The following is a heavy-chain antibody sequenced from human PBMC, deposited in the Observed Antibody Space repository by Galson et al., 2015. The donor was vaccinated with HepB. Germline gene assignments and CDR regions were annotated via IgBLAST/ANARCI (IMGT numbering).Heavy chain of an antibody. CDR2: ISYDGSTD. CDR1: GFTFSSYS. Sequence: SLRLSCAASGFTFSSYSMHWVRQAPGKGPEWVAVISYDGSTDYYADSVKGRFTISRDNPKNTVYLQMSSLRPEETAVYYCARGSAAGTWGYGMDVWGQGTTVSVSS. D-gene: IGHD6-13*01. J-gene: IGHJ6*02. V-gene: IGHV3-30*04. CDR3: ARGSAAGTWGYGMDV.